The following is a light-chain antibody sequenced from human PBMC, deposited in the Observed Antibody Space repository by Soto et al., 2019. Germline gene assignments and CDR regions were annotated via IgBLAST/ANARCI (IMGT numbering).Light chain of an antibody. CDR2: DAS. CDR1: QSVSSN. CDR3: QQYNNWPRT. V-gene: IGKV3-15*01. J-gene: IGKJ2*01. Sequence: EIVMTQSPATLSVSPGERATLSCRASQSVSSNLVWYQQKPGRAPRLLIYDASTRATGIPARFSGSGSGTEFTLTISSLHSEDFAVYYCQQYNNWPRTFGQGTKLEIK.